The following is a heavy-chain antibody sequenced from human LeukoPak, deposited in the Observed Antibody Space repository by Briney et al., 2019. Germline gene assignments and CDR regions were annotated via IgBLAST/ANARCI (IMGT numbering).Heavy chain of an antibody. D-gene: IGHD7-27*01. CDR1: RFSFSAYP. CDR2: TDSDETTT. V-gene: IGHV3-74*01. CDR3: VRDVVWGFDS. Sequence: GGSLRLSCAASRFSFSAYPMGWVRRAPGKGLVWVSYTDSDETTTDYAESVKGRFTISRDNAKNTVYLQMNSLRVEDTAVYFCVRDVVWGFDSWGQGILVAVSS. J-gene: IGHJ4*02.